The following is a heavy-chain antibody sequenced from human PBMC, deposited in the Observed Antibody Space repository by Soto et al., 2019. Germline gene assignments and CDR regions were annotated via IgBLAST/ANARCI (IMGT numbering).Heavy chain of an antibody. CDR2: IYDTGST. CDR3: ARGRSTSGYPNFDP. D-gene: IGHD3-22*01. V-gene: IGHV4-30-2*01. J-gene: IGHJ5*02. CDR1: GGSITTVDYS. Sequence: QLQLQESGSGQVKPSQTLSLTCAVSGGSITTVDYSWNWIRQPPGRGLEWVGYIYDTGSTYYNPSLKSRATISVDRSKHHFSLKLSSVTAADTAVYYCARGRSTSGYPNFDPWGQGTLVTVSS.